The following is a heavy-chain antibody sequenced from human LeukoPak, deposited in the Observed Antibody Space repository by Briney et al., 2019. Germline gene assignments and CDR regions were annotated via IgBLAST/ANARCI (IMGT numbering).Heavy chain of an antibody. CDR1: GGSLSSSSYY. J-gene: IGHJ5*02. D-gene: IGHD3-3*01. CDR3: AREGPLRFLEWLPSTGWFDP. Sequence: PSETLSLTCTVSGGSLSSSSYYWGWIRQPPGKGLEWIGEINHSGSTNYNPSLKSRVTISVDTSKNQFSLKLSSVTAADTAVYYCAREGPLRFLEWLPSTGWFDPWGQGTLVTVSS. V-gene: IGHV4-39*07. CDR2: INHSGST.